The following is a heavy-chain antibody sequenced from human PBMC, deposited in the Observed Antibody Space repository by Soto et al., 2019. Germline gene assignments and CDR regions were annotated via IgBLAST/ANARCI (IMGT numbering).Heavy chain of an antibody. Sequence: PSETLSLTCTVSGGSISSYYWSWIRQPPGKGLEWIGYIYYSGSTNYNPSLKSRVTISVDTSKNQFSLKLSSVTAADTAVYYGARDITGTNYYYYGMDVWGQGTTVT. J-gene: IGHJ6*02. CDR3: ARDITGTNYYYYGMDV. CDR1: GGSISSYY. CDR2: IYYSGST. V-gene: IGHV4-59*01. D-gene: IGHD1-7*01.